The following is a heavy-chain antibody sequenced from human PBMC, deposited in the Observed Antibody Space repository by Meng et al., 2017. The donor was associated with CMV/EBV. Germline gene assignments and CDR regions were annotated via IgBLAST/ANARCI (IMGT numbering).Heavy chain of an antibody. J-gene: IGHJ6*02. D-gene: IGHD2-2*01. CDR1: GFTFSSYS. CDR2: ISSSSSYI. V-gene: IGHV3-21*01. Sequence: GGSLRLSCAASGFTFSSYSMNWVRQAPGKGVEWVSSISSSSSYIYYADSVKGRFTISRDNAKNSLYLQMNSLRAEDTAVYYCARMEGYCSSTSCNYYYYGMDVWGQGTTVTVSS. CDR3: ARMEGYCSSTSCNYYYYGMDV.